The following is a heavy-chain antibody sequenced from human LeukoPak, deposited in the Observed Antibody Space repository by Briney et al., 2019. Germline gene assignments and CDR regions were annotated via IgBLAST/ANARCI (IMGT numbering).Heavy chain of an antibody. CDR3: AREFHSSGYAGTFDC. CDR2: ISNDGIGK. J-gene: IGHJ4*02. D-gene: IGHD3-22*01. CDR1: GLPLSTFI. Sequence: GGSLRLSCAASGLPLSTFIIHWVRLAPGKGLEWVAAISNDGIGKFYADSVKGRFTISRDNSKNTLHLQIDSLRLEDTAVYHCAREFHSSGYAGTFDCWGPGTLVTVSS. V-gene: IGHV3-30*04.